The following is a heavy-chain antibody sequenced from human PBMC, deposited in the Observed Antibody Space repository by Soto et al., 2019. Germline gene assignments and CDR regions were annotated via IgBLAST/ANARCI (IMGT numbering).Heavy chain of an antibody. V-gene: IGHV3-30-3*01. CDR2: ISYDGSNE. CDR1: GFTFRSYS. CDR3: SRDLNGDASDY. Sequence: QVQLVESGGGVVQTGGSLRLSCVASGFTFRSYSMHWVRQAPGNGLEWVAVISYDGSNEYYAGSVRGRFTVNRDNSKNILDLQMNSLRPEDTAVYYCSRDLNGDASDYWGQGALVPVSS. D-gene: IGHD2-8*01. J-gene: IGHJ4*02.